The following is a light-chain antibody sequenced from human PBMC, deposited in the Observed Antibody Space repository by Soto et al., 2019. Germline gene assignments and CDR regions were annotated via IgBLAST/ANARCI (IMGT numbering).Light chain of an antibody. Sequence: QSALTQPASVSGSPGQSITISCTGTGSDIGGYNYVSWYQQSPGKAPKLMIYDVTNRPSGVSNRFSGSKSGNTASLTISGLQAEDEADYYCSSYTSTSTLVVFGGGTKVTVL. CDR3: SSYTSTSTLVV. CDR2: DVT. J-gene: IGLJ2*01. CDR1: GSDIGGYNY. V-gene: IGLV2-14*01.